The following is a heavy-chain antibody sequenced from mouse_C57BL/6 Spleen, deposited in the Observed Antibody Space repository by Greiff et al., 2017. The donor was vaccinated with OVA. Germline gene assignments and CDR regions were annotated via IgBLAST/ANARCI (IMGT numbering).Heavy chain of an antibody. Sequence: EVQRVESGGGLVQPGGSMKLSCAASGFTFSDAWMDWVRQSPEKGLEWVAEIRNKANNHATYYAESVKGRFTISRDDSKSSVYLQMNSLRAEDTGIYYCTPLYGNYVWYFDVWGTGTTVTVSS. CDR3: TPLYGNYVWYFDV. D-gene: IGHD2-1*01. V-gene: IGHV6-6*01. CDR2: IRNKANNHAT. J-gene: IGHJ1*03. CDR1: GFTFSDAW.